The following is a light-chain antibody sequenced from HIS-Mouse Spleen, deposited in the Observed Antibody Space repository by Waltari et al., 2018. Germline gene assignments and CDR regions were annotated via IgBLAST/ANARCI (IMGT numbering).Light chain of an antibody. CDR1: SSHVGGFTY. CDR2: EVS. CDR3: SSYTSSSTYVV. Sequence: QSALPQPASVSGSPGQSITISCTRTSSHVGGFTYASWYQQPPGNAPKLMIYEVSNRPSGVSNRFSGSKSGNTASLTISGLQAEDEADYYCSSYTSSSTYVVFGGGTKLTVL. J-gene: IGLJ2*01. V-gene: IGLV2-14*01.